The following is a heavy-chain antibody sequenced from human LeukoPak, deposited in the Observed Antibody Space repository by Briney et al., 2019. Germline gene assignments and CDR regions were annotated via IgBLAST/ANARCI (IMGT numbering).Heavy chain of an antibody. CDR1: GFTFSSYA. D-gene: IGHD3-3*01. V-gene: IGHV3-23*01. Sequence: LAGGSLRLSCAASGFTFSSYAMSWVRQAPGKGLEWVSAISGSGGSTYYADSVKGRFTISRDNSKNTLYLQMNSLRAEDTAVYYCAKADYYDFWSGYFDYWGQGTLVTVSS. J-gene: IGHJ4*02. CDR3: AKADYYDFWSGYFDY. CDR2: ISGSGGST.